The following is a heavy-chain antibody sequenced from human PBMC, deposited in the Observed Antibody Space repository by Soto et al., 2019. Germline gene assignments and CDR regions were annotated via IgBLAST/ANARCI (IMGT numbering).Heavy chain of an antibody. CDR3: ARFVRSCSATTCSTRADV. V-gene: IGHV4-61*01. D-gene: IGHD2-2*01. J-gene: IGHJ6*02. CDR2: IYSGGST. CDR1: GGFVNSDTHS. Sequence: SETLSLTCTVSGGFVNSDTHSWSWIRQTPGKRLEWIGFIYSGGSTKNPSLRSRVTMSVDTSKNQFSLKLRSVIVADTAVYHCARFVRSCSATTCSTRADVWGQGITVTVS.